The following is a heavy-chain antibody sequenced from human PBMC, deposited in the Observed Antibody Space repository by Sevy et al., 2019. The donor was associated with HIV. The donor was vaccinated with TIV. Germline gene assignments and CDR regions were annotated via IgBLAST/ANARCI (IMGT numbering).Heavy chain of an antibody. CDR1: GFTFSTYT. J-gene: IGHJ3*02. V-gene: IGHV3-21*01. CDR2: ITSSSNYI. Sequence: GGSLRLSCAASGFTFSTYTMNWVRQAPGKGLEWVSSITSSSNYIYYADSVKGRFTISRDNAKDSVYLQMNSLRAEETDVYYCARPYGSGSWEAFDIWGQGTMVTVSS. CDR3: ARPYGSGSWEAFDI. D-gene: IGHD3-10*01.